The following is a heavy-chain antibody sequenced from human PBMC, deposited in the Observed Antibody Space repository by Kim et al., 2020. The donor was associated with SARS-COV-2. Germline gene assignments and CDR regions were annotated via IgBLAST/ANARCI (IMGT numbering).Heavy chain of an antibody. V-gene: IGHV1-46*01. CDR3: AREEAGGHFDY. J-gene: IGHJ4*02. D-gene: IGHD3-16*01. Sequence: SYAKKFQGRGTMTRDTSTGTVYMELSSLRSEDTAMYYCAREEAGGHFDYLGQGTLVTVSS.